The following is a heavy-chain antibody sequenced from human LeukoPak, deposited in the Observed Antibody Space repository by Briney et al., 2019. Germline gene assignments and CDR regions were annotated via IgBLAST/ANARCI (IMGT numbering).Heavy chain of an antibody. CDR1: GGSFSGYY. CDR2: ISHGGLT. D-gene: IGHD6-19*01. CDR3: ARGIAVAVVYYYYYMDV. Sequence: PSETLSLTCVVYGGSFSGYYWSCIRQAPVKGLDLIGEISHGGLTKYNPSLPSRVTISVDSSKKQLSLNLTPVTAVYTAVYYCARGIAVAVVYYYYYMDVWGKGTTVTVSS. J-gene: IGHJ6*03. V-gene: IGHV4-34*01.